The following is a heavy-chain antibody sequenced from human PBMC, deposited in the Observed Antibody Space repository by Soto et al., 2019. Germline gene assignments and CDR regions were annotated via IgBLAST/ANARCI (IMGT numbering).Heavy chain of an antibody. J-gene: IGHJ4*02. D-gene: IGHD2-2*01. CDR3: AKDRSSTSRYGFDY. Sequence: PGGSLRLSCAASAFTFRNYAMSWVRQAPGKGLEWVSAIGDSGATTYYADSVKGRFTISRDNSKNTLYLQMNNLRAEDTAFYYCAKDRSSTSRYGFDYCGPGSLVTVSS. V-gene: IGHV3-23*01. CDR1: AFTFRNYA. CDR2: IGDSGATT.